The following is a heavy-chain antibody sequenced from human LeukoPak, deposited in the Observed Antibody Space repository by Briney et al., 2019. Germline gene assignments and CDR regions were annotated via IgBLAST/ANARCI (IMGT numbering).Heavy chain of an antibody. CDR3: AREVSSRIDFDY. J-gene: IGHJ4*02. D-gene: IGHD6-13*01. Sequence: PGRSLRLSCAASGFTFSSYAMQGVRQAPGKGLEWVAVISYDGSNKYYADSVKGRFTISRDNSKNTLYLQMNSLRAEDTAVYYCAREVSSRIDFDYWGQGTLVTVSS. V-gene: IGHV3-30*04. CDR2: ISYDGSNK. CDR1: GFTFSSYA.